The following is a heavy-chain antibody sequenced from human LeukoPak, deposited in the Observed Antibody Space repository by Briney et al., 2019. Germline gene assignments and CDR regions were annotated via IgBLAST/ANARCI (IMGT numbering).Heavy chain of an antibody. CDR3: ARHTRWLLLRSDAVDV. V-gene: IGHV5-51*01. CDR1: GYSFTSYW. CDR2: IYPGDSHT. Sequence: GESLKISCKGSGYSFTSYWIGWVRQMPGKGLEWMGIIYPGDSHTRYSPSFQGQVTISADKSISTAYLEWTSLKASDTAMYYCARHTRWLLLRSDAVDVWGQGTMVTVSS. D-gene: IGHD3-22*01. J-gene: IGHJ3*01.